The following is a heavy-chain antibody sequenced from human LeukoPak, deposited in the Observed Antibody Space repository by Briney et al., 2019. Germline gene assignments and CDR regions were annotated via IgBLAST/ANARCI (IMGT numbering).Heavy chain of an antibody. Sequence: GGSLRLSCAASGFTFSSYSMNWVRQAPGKGLEWVSYISSSSSTIYYADSVKGRFTISRDNAKNSLYLQMNSLRAEDTAVYYCATRKESDIVVVPDYWGQGTLVTVSS. CDR3: ATRKESDIVVVPDY. CDR2: ISSSSSTI. CDR1: GFTFSSYS. V-gene: IGHV3-48*01. D-gene: IGHD2-2*01. J-gene: IGHJ4*02.